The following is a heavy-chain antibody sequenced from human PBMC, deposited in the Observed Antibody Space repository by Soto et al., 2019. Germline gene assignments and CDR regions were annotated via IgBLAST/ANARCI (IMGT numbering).Heavy chain of an antibody. Sequence: EVQLVESGGGLVQPGGSLRLSCAASGFTFSSYSMNWVRQAPGKGLECVSYISSSSSTIYYADSVKGRFTISRDNAQNSLYLQMNSLRDEDTAVYYCASVWQPLARGVTGPDPWGQGTLVTVSS. V-gene: IGHV3-48*02. J-gene: IGHJ5*02. CDR2: ISSSSSTI. D-gene: IGHD6-13*01. CDR3: ASVWQPLARGVTGPDP. CDR1: GFTFSSYS.